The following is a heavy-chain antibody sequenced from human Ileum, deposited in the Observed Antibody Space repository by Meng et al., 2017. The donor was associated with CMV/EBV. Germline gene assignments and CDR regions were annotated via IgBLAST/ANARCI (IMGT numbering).Heavy chain of an antibody. V-gene: IGHV3-30*02. CDR1: GFTFSISG. CDR3: AKDKGFRYLEWSSV. Sequence: GESLKISCAASGFTFSISGMHWVRQAPGKGLEWVALIRSDGSDEYYGDSVKGRFTISRDNSKNTLFLQMNSLRAEDTAVYYCAKDKGFRYLEWSSVRGQGTLVT. J-gene: IGHJ4*02. D-gene: IGHD3-3*01. CDR2: IRSDGSDE.